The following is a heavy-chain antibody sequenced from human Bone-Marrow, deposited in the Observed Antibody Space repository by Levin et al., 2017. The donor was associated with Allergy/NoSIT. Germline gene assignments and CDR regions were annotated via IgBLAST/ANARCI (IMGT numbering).Heavy chain of an antibody. V-gene: IGHV3-23*01. Sequence: GESLKISCAVSGFTFGNYAMSWVRQAPGKGLECVSAISGGGDSTYFADSVKGRFTISRDNSKNTLYLQMNSLSAEDTAVYYCAKRYGDYEGFNYWGQGTLVTVSS. CDR2: ISGGGDST. CDR1: GFTFGNYA. D-gene: IGHD4-17*01. J-gene: IGHJ4*02. CDR3: AKRYGDYEGFNY.